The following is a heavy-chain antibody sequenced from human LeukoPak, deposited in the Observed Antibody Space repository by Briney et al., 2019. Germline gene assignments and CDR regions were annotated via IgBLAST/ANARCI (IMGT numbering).Heavy chain of an antibody. V-gene: IGHV3-11*06. J-gene: IGHJ4*02. CDR2: IISSSSYT. CDR3: APVTYSYGYLFDY. CDR1: GFTFSDYY. Sequence: GGSLTLSCAASGFTFSDYYMSGVRQAPGKGGEGVAYIISSSSYTNYADSVKGRFTISRDNAKNSLYLQMNRLTAEDTAVYYCAPVTYSYGYLFDYWGQGTLVTVSS. D-gene: IGHD5-18*01.